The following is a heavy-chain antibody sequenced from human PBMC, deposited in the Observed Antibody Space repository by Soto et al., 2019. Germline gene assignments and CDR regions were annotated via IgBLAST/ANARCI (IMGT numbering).Heavy chain of an antibody. CDR3: ARQVNVPAGPDAFDI. J-gene: IGHJ3*02. V-gene: IGHV4-31*03. CDR2: IHYSGSA. D-gene: IGHD6-13*01. CDR1: GGSISNDTYF. Sequence: QVQLQASSPGLVKPSQTLSLPCTVSGGSISNDTYFWSWIRQPPGKGLEWIGYIHYSGSAYYNPTLRGRVIILVARTKNQFSMKLTSVTAADTAIYYWARQVNVPAGPDAFDIWGQGTMVTVSS.